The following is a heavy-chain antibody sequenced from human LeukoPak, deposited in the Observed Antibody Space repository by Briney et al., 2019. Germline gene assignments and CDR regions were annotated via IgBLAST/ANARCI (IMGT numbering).Heavy chain of an antibody. CDR3: ARWGEERWLPNPGY. J-gene: IGHJ4*02. CDR1: GFTFSSYS. V-gene: IGHV3-48*01. CDR2: ISSSSSTI. D-gene: IGHD5-24*01. Sequence: GGSLRLSCAASGFTFSSYSMNWVRQAPGKGLERVSYISSSSSTIYYADSVKGRFTISRDNAKNSLYLQMNSLRAEDTAVYYCARWGEERWLPNPGYWGQGTLVTVSS.